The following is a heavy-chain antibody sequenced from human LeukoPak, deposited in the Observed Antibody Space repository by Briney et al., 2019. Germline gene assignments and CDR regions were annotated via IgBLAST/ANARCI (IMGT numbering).Heavy chain of an antibody. CDR2: ISGSGTNI. CDR3: AKLPYSSGYSSPFDY. V-gene: IGHV3-11*04. J-gene: IGHJ4*02. CDR1: GFTFSDPY. Sequence: GGSLRLSCEASGFTFSDPYMSWIRQAPGKGLECLSYISGSGTNINYADSVRGRFTISRDNAKNLLYLQMNDLRVEDTAVYYCAKLPYSSGYSSPFDYWGQGTLVTVSS. D-gene: IGHD3-22*01.